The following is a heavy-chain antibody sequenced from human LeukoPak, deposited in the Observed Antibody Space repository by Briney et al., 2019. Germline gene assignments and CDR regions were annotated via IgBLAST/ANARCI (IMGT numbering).Heavy chain of an antibody. CDR3: AKEGGYYDILTASLAPYDAFDI. J-gene: IGHJ3*02. V-gene: IGHV3-23*01. D-gene: IGHD3-9*01. CDR1: GFTSSSYA. CDR2: ISGSGGST. Sequence: GGSLRLSSAASGFTSSSYAMSWVRQAPGKGLEWVSAISGSGGSTYYAYSVKGPFTISRDNSKNTLYLQMHRVRAEDTAVYDCAKEGGYYDILTASLAPYDAFDIWGQGTMVTVSS.